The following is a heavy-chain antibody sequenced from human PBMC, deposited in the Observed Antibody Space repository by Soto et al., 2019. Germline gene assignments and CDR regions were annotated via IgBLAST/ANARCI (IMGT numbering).Heavy chain of an antibody. Sequence: EMQLVESGGGLVQPGRSLRLSCAASGFTFDDYAMYWVRQGPGKDLEWVSGISWDSGRIGYADSVKGRFTISRDNAKNSLYLQMNSLRPEDTALYYCAKARLWGGDGYNSYYYNAMDVWGQGTTVTVSS. CDR3: AKARLWGGDGYNSYYYNAMDV. CDR2: ISWDSGRI. V-gene: IGHV3-9*01. D-gene: IGHD3-16*01. CDR1: GFTFDDYA. J-gene: IGHJ6*02.